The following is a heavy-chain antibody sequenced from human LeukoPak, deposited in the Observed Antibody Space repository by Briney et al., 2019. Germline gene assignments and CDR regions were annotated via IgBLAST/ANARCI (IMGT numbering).Heavy chain of an antibody. J-gene: IGHJ5*01. Sequence: ASVKVSCKASGYTFTSYDINWARQATEQGLEWMGWMSPNSGNTGYAQKFQGRVTMTRGTSVTTAYMELSNLRSEDTAVYYCVRAPPNWGFNFWGQGTLVTVSS. D-gene: IGHD1-1*01. CDR1: GYTFTSYD. CDR3: VRAPPNWGFNF. V-gene: IGHV1-8*01. CDR2: MSPNSGNT.